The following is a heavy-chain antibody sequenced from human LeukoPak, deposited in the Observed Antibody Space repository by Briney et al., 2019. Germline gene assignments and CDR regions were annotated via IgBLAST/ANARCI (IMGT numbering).Heavy chain of an antibody. CDR3: ARMIAAAGTEYFDL. Sequence: PSETLSLTCIVSGGSVSDCYWNWIRQPPGKGLEWIGYVHHSGNTNYNPFLKSRVTISVDTSKNQFSLKLSSVNAADTAVYYCARMIAAAGTEYFDLWGRGTLVTVSS. CDR1: GGSVSDCY. V-gene: IGHV4-59*02. CDR2: VHHSGNT. D-gene: IGHD6-13*01. J-gene: IGHJ2*01.